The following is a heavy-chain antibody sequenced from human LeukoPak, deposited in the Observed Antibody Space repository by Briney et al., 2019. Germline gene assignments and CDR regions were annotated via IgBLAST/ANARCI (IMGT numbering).Heavy chain of an antibody. CDR1: GFTFSSYA. D-gene: IGHD6-19*01. Sequence: GRSLRLPCAASGFTFSSYAMHWVRQAPGKGLEWVAVISYDGSNKYYADSVKGRFTISRDNSKNTLYLQMNSLRAEDTAVYYCASMNPGIAVAFWGQGTLVTVSS. CDR3: ASMNPGIAVAF. CDR2: ISYDGSNK. J-gene: IGHJ4*02. V-gene: IGHV3-30-3*01.